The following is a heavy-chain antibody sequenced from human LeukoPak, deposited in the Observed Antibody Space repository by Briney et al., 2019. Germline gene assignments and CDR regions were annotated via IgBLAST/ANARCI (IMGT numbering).Heavy chain of an antibody. CDR3: ARRYDFWSGYPTAFDY. CDR2: INPNTGGT. D-gene: IGHD3-3*01. V-gene: IGHV1-2*02. J-gene: IGHJ4*02. CDR1: GYTFTAYY. Sequence: ASVQDSCKASGYTFTAYYMHWVRQAPGQGREWMGCINPNTGGTSYAQKFQARVTMTRDTSISTAYMELSGLRSDDTAVYYCARRYDFWSGYPTAFDYWGQGTLVTVSS.